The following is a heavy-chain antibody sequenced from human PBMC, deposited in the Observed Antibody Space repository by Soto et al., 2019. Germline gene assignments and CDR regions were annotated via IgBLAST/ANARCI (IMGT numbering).Heavy chain of an antibody. D-gene: IGHD4-17*01. Sequence: GGSLRLSCVASGFSFTSYAMAWVRQAPGMGLEWVCTVTLSGDYTYYADPVKGRFTISRDNSKNTVYLQLSSLRADDTAVYYCARVGYGDLAKWGQGTWVTVSS. CDR2: VTLSGDYT. V-gene: IGHV3-23*01. CDR1: GFSFTSYA. J-gene: IGHJ4*02. CDR3: ARVGYGDLAK.